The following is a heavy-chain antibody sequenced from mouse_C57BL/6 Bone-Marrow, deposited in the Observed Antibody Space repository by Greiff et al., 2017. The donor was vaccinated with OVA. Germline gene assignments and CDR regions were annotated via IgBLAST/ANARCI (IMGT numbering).Heavy chain of an antibody. V-gene: IGHV1-18*01. D-gene: IGHD1-1*01. CDR2: INPNNGGT. CDR1: GYTFTDYN. J-gene: IGHJ4*01. Sequence: EVKLMESGPELVKPGASVKIPCKASGYTFTDYNMDWVKQSHGKSLEWIGDINPNNGGTIYNQKFKGKATLTVDKSSSTASMELRSLTSEDTAVYSCARRDYGSSDAMDYWGQGTSVTVSS. CDR3: ARRDYGSSDAMDY.